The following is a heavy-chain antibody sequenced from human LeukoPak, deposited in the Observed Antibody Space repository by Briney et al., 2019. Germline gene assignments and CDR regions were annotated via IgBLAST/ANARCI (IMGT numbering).Heavy chain of an antibody. D-gene: IGHD2-2*01. Sequence: SETLSLTCAVYGESFSGYYWSWIRQPPGKGLEWIGYIYHSGSTYYNPSLKSRVTISVDRSKNQFSLKLSSVTAADTAVYYCARGGTSIDFDYWGQGTLVTVSS. CDR2: IYHSGST. V-gene: IGHV4-34*01. CDR3: ARGGTSIDFDY. J-gene: IGHJ4*02. CDR1: GESFSGYY.